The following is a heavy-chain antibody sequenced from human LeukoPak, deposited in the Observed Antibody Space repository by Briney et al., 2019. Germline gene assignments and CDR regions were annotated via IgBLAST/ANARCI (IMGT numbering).Heavy chain of an antibody. J-gene: IGHJ3*02. CDR2: INPNSGGT. Sequence: ASVKVSCKASGYTFTGYYMHWVRQAPGQGLEWMGWINPNSGGTNYAQKFQGRVTMTRDTSISTAYMELSRLRSDDTAVYYCAGVVAHIVVVPAASDAFDIWGQGTMVTVSS. V-gene: IGHV1-2*02. D-gene: IGHD2-2*01. CDR3: AGVVAHIVVVPAASDAFDI. CDR1: GYTFTGYY.